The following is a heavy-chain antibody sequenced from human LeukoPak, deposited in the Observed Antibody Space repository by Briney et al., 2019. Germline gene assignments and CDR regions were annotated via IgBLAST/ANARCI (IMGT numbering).Heavy chain of an antibody. Sequence: SETLSLTCTVSGGSISSYYWSWIRQPPGKGLEWIGYIYYSGSTNYNPSLKSRVTISVDTSKNQFSLKLSSVTAADTAVYYCARHPSGYYYGMDVWGQGTTVTVSS. J-gene: IGHJ6*02. CDR1: GGSISSYY. CDR3: ARHPSGYYYGMDV. CDR2: IYYSGST. D-gene: IGHD3-10*01. V-gene: IGHV4-59*08.